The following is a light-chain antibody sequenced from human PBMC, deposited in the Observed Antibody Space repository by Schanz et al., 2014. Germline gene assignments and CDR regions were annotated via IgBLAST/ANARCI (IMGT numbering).Light chain of an antibody. Sequence: EVVLTQSPATLSLSPGERATLSCRASQIVSNDFAWYQQKPGQAPRLLIYGASRRATGIPDRFSGSGSGTHFTLTITRLEPEDFAVYYCQQYGSSRGSFGQGTKLEIK. CDR1: QIVSND. J-gene: IGKJ2*04. CDR3: QQYGSSRGS. V-gene: IGKV3-20*01. CDR2: GAS.